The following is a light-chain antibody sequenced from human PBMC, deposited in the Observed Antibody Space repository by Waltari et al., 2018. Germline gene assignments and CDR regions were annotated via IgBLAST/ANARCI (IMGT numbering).Light chain of an antibody. Sequence: PGERATLSCSASLCVSSYLAWYQQKPGQAPRLLIYGAFSRATGIPDRFSGSGSGTDFTLTISSLEPEDVGVYHCYQHSSGYTFGPGTKLDIK. J-gene: IGKJ3*01. CDR3: YQHSSGYT. V-gene: IGKV3-11*01. CDR1: LCVSSY. CDR2: GAF.